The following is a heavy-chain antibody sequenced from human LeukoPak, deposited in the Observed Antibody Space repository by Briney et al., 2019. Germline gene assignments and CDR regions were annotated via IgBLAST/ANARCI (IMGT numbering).Heavy chain of an antibody. CDR3: ARLLLDGPWGSGPYGGNSNTRFDY. D-gene: IGHD4-23*01. V-gene: IGHV5-51*01. CDR2: IYPGESDP. Sequence: GESLKISCKGSGYSFTSYWIGWVRQMPGKGLEGMGIIYPGESDPRHSPSFKGQVTISADKSISTAYLQWSSLKASDTAMYYCARLLLDGPWGSGPYGGNSNTRFDYWGQGTLVTVSS. J-gene: IGHJ4*02. CDR1: GYSFTSYW.